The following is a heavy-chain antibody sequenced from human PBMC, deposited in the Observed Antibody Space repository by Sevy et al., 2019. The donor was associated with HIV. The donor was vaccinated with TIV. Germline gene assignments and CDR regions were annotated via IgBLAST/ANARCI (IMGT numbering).Heavy chain of an antibody. CDR3: ASVIRVGRRALRVGDAFDI. J-gene: IGHJ3*02. D-gene: IGHD1-26*01. Sequence: GESLKISCKGSAYSFSSYWIGWVRQMPGKGLEWMGIIYPDDSDTRYSPSFQGQVTISADKSVSTVYLQWSSLKASDTANYYCASVIRVGRRALRVGDAFDIWGQGTMVTVSS. V-gene: IGHV5-51*01. CDR2: IYPDDSDT. CDR1: AYSFSSYW.